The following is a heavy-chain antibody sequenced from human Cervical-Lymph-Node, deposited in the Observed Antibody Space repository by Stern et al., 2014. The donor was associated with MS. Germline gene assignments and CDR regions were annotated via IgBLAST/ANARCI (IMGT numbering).Heavy chain of an antibody. CDR3: ARLFTFFGVLNADGMDV. CDR1: GYKFLDYG. Sequence: QMQLEQSGGEVKKPGASVKVTCRASGYKFLDYGITWVRQAPGQGLEWMGWISTYNGNTNYAQSLQGRANMTTDTSQTKAQMVAGSLTSDDPGVYYCARLFTFFGVLNADGMDVWGQGTTVTVSS. J-gene: IGHJ6*02. D-gene: IGHD3-3*01. V-gene: IGHV1-18*01. CDR2: ISTYNGNT.